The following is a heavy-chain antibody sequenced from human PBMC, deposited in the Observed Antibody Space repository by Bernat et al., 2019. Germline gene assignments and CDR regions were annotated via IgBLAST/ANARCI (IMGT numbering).Heavy chain of an antibody. CDR2: IYYSGST. CDR1: GGSISSSSYY. CDR3: ARLMPTLGYCSSTSCYSRYYYYMDV. Sequence: QLQLQESGPGLVKPSETLSLTCTVSGGSISSSSYYWGWIRQPPGKGLEWIGSIYYSGSTYYNPSLKSRVTISVDTSKNQFSLKLSSVTAADTAVYYCARLMPTLGYCSSTSCYSRYYYYMDVWGKGTTVTVSS. V-gene: IGHV4-39*01. D-gene: IGHD2-2*01. J-gene: IGHJ6*03.